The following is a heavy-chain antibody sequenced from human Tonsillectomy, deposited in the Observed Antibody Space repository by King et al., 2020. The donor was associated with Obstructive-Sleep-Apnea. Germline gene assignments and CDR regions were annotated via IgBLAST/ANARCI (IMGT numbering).Heavy chain of an antibody. CDR3: AKEKYDYGDQTEAFDAFDI. CDR1: GFTFSSYG. D-gene: IGHD4-17*01. V-gene: IGHV3-30*18. J-gene: IGHJ3*02. Sequence: VQLVESGGGVVQPGRSLRLSCAASGFTFSSYGMHWGRQAPGKGLEWVAVISYDGSNKYYADSLKGRFTNSRDNSKNTLYLQMNSLRAEDKAVYYCAKEKYDYGDQTEAFDAFDIWGQGTMGTVSS. CDR2: ISYDGSNK.